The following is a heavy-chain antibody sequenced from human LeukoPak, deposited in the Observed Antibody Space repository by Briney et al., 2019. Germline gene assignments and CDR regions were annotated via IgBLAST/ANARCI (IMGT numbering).Heavy chain of an antibody. CDR3: VQDWAWGAFAY. V-gene: IGHV3-53*01. Sequence: GGSLRLSCAASGFTVSSNYMNWVRQAPGKGLEWVSVIYSGGSTKYADSVKGRFTIYRDNSKNTLYLQMNSLGAEDTAVYYCVQDWAWGAFAYWGQGTLVTVSS. D-gene: IGHD7-27*01. J-gene: IGHJ4*02. CDR2: IYSGGST. CDR1: GFTVSSNY.